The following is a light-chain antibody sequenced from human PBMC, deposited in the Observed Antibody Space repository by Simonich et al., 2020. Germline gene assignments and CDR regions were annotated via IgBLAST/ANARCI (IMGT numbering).Light chain of an antibody. V-gene: IGLV6-57*01. CDR1: SGSIASNY. CDR2: EDN. Sequence: NFMLTQPHSVSESPGKTVTISCTRSSGSIASNYVQWYQQRPGSSPTTLIYEDNQRPSGVPDRFSGSIDSSSNSASLTISGLQAEDEADYYCSSYTSSSTVVFGGGTKLTVL. CDR3: SSYTSSSTVV. J-gene: IGLJ2*01.